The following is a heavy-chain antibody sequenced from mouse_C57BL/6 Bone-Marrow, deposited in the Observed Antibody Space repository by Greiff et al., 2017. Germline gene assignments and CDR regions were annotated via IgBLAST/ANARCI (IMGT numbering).Heavy chain of an antibody. J-gene: IGHJ3*01. D-gene: IGHD3-1*01. CDR1: GYTFTDYY. Sequence: EVKLQQSGPELVKPGASVKISCKASGYTFTDYYMNWVKQSHGKSLEWIGDINPKNGGTSYNQKFKGKATLTVDKSSSTAYMELRSLTSEDSAVYYCANTAPLGAWFAYWGQGTLVTVSA. V-gene: IGHV1-26*01. CDR3: ANTAPLGAWFAY. CDR2: INPKNGGT.